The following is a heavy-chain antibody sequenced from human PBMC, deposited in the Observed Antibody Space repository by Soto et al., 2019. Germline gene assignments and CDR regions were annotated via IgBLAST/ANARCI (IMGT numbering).Heavy chain of an antibody. CDR2: INPKSGGT. J-gene: IGHJ6*02. D-gene: IGHD2-8*01. Sequence: GASVKVSCMVSGYSFTDYHIHWVRQATGQGLEWLGRINPKSGGTSTAQKFQGWVTMTTDTSISTASMELTRLTSDDTAVYYCARGDSTDCSNGVCSFFYNHDMDVWG. CDR1: GYSFTDYH. V-gene: IGHV1-2*04. CDR3: ARGDSTDCSNGVCSFFYNHDMDV.